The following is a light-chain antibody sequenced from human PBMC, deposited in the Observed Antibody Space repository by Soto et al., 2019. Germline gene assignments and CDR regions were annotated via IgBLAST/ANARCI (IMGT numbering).Light chain of an antibody. Sequence: LTQPRSVSGSPGQSVTISCTGTSSDVGGYNYVSWYQQHPGKAPKLMVYDVSKRPSGVPDRLSGSKSGHTASLTISGLQAEDEADYYCCSYRSGSAPYYVFGTGTKATVL. J-gene: IGLJ1*01. CDR3: CSYRSGSAPYYV. V-gene: IGLV2-11*01. CDR1: SSDVGGYNY. CDR2: DVS.